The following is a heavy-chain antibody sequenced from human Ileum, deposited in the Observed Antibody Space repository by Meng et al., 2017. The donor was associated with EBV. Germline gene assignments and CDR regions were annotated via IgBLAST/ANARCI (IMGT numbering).Heavy chain of an antibody. D-gene: IGHD3-22*01. CDR3: ASSDYYRSDY. J-gene: IGHJ4*02. V-gene: IGHV4-4*02. Sequence: QVQLQESGPGLVKPSETPSLTCAVSGGSISRSDWWSWVRQPPGKGLEWIGETSHSGSTNYSPSLKGRVTISLDKSKNQLSLKLNSVTAADTAVYYCASSDYYRSDYWGQGTMVTVSA. CDR1: GGSISRSDW. CDR2: TSHSGST.